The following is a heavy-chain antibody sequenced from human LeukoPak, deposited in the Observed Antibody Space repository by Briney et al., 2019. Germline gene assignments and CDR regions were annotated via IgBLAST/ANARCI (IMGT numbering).Heavy chain of an antibody. D-gene: IGHD4-17*01. J-gene: IGHJ6*03. V-gene: IGHV1-8*01. CDR1: GYTFTSYD. CDR3: ARSDTVTMYYYYYYMDV. Sequence: ASVKVSCKASGYTFTSYDINWVRQATGQGLEWMGWMNPNSSNTGYAQKFQGRVTMTRNTSISTAYMELSSLRSEDTAVYYCARSDTVTMYYYYYYMDVWGKGTTVTVSS. CDR2: MNPNSSNT.